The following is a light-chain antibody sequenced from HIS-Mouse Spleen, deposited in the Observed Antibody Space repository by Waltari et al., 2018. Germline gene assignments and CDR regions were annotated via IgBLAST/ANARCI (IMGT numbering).Light chain of an antibody. Sequence: QSVLTQPPSASGTPGQRVTISCSGSSSNIGSNYVYWYQQLPGTAPKLLIYRNNRRPSGVPGRCSGSQSGTSGSLAISGLRSEDEADYYCAAWDDSLSGPRVFGGGTKLTVL. CDR2: RNN. CDR1: SSNIGSNY. V-gene: IGLV1-47*01. CDR3: AAWDDSLSGPRV. J-gene: IGLJ2*01.